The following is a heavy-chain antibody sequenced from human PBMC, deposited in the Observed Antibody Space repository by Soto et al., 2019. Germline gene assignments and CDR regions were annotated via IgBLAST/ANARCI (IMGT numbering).Heavy chain of an antibody. CDR3: ARRITMIVVVITPWYFDL. V-gene: IGHV4-34*01. CDR1: GGSFSGYY. J-gene: IGHJ2*01. CDR2: INHSGST. Sequence: QVQLQQWGAGLLKPSETLSLTCAVYGGSFSGYYWSWIRQTPGKGLELIGEINHSGSTNYNPSLKRRVTISVDTSKNQFSLKLRSVTAADTAVYYCARRITMIVVVITPWYFDLWGRGTLVTVSS. D-gene: IGHD3-22*01.